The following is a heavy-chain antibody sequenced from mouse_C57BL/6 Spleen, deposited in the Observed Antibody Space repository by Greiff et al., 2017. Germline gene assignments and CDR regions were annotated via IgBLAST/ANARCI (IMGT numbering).Heavy chain of an antibody. J-gene: IGHJ1*03. D-gene: IGHD4-1*01. CDR1: GYTFTNYW. CDR2: IYPGGGYT. CDR3: ARGLAGKGAYWYFDV. Sequence: QVQLKESGAELVRPGTSVKMSCKASGYTFTNYWIGWAKQRPGHGLEWIGDIYPGGGYTNYNEKFKGKATLTADKSSSTAYMQFSSLTSEDSAIYYCARGLAGKGAYWYFDVWGTGTTVTVSS. V-gene: IGHV1-63*01.